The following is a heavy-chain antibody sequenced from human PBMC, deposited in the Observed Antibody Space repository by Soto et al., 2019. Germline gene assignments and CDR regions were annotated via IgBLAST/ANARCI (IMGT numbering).Heavy chain of an antibody. V-gene: IGHV3-23*01. J-gene: IGHJ5*02. CDR2: IRGSGGSA. D-gene: IGHD3-22*01. CDR1: GFTFRSYA. Sequence: GGSLRLSCAASGFTFRSYAMSWVRQAPGKGLEWVSAIRGSGGSAYSADSVKGRFTISRDDSKNTLYLQMNSLRVDDTAGYFCAKVGSYDSSGYYFGWFAPWGQGTQVSVS. CDR3: AKVGSYDSSGYYFGWFAP.